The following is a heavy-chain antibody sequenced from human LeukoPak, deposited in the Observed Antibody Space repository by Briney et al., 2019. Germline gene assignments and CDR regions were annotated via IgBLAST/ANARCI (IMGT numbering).Heavy chain of an antibody. CDR1: GFTFSSYA. V-gene: IGHV3-23*01. CDR3: ARDRRYYYGSGSSLGFGY. D-gene: IGHD3-10*01. J-gene: IGHJ4*02. CDR2: ISGSGGST. Sequence: GGSLRLSCAASGFTFSSYAMSWVRQAPGKGLEWVSAISGSGGSTYYADSVKGRFTISRDNSKNTLYLQMNSLRAEDTAVYYCARDRRYYYGSGSSLGFGYWGQGTLVTVSS.